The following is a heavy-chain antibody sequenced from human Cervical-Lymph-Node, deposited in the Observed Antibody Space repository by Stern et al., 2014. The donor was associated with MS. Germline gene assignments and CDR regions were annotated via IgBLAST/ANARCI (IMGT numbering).Heavy chain of an antibody. J-gene: IGHJ4*02. Sequence: VQLVESGTEVKEPGASVIVSCKASGYTFNTYGISWVRQAPGQGLQWMGWISADSGSTKYAQDLRDRVTMTRDTSTGTAYLELRALRSEDTAVYYCARDKMHAFDYWGQGALVSVSS. CDR1: GYTFNTYG. V-gene: IGHV1-18*01. CDR2: ISADSGST. D-gene: IGHD2-8*01. CDR3: ARDKMHAFDY.